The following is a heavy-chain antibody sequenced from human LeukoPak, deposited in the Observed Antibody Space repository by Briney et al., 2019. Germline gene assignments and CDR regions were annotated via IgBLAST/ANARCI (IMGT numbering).Heavy chain of an antibody. CDR1: GFTFSSYG. CDR3: ARGSIAAAAYDY. V-gene: IGHV3-33*01. CDR2: IWYDGSNK. D-gene: IGHD6-13*01. J-gene: IGHJ4*02. Sequence: GGSLRLSCAASGFTFSSYGMHWVRQAPGKWLEWVAVIWYDGSNKYYADSVRGRFTISRDNSKNTLYLQMNSLRAEDTAVYSCARGSIAAAAYDYWGQGTLVTVSS.